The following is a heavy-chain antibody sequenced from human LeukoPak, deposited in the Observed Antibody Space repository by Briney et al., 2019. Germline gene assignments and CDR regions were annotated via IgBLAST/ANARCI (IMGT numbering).Heavy chain of an antibody. Sequence: ASVKVSCKASGYTFTSYAMHWVRQAPGQRLEWMGWINAGNGNTKYSQKFQGRVTITRDTSASTAYMELSSLRSEDTAVYYCARTPAQYSSSWLYPFYFDYWGQGTLVTVSS. CDR3: ARTPAQYSSSWLYPFYFDY. D-gene: IGHD6-13*01. J-gene: IGHJ4*02. V-gene: IGHV1-3*01. CDR1: GYTFTSYA. CDR2: INAGNGNT.